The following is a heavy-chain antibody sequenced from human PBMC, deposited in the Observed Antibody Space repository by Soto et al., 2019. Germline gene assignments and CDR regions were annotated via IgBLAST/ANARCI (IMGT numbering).Heavy chain of an antibody. Sequence: ASVKVSCKASGYTFTVYYMHWVRQAPGQGLEWMGWINPKSGGTMYPQKFQGRVTMTWDTSISTAYMALTRLRSDDTAVYYCARVQLLPNPAADFWGQGTLVTVSS. CDR2: INPKSGGT. CDR1: GYTFTVYY. CDR3: ARVQLLPNPAADF. D-gene: IGHD3-10*01. V-gene: IGHV1-2*02. J-gene: IGHJ4*02.